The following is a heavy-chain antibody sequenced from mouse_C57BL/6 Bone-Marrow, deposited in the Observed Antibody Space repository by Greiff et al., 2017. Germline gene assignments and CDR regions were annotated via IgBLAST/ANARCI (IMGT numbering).Heavy chain of an antibody. CDR3: ARSGDYGYYFDY. CDR1: GYTFTSYW. J-gene: IGHJ2*01. D-gene: IGHD1-1*01. CDR2: IDPNSGGT. Sequence: VQLQQPGAELVKPGASVKLSCKASGYTFTSYWMHWVKQRPGRGLEWIGRIDPNSGGTKYNEKFKSKATLTVDKPSSTAYMQLSSLTSEDSVVYYCARSGDYGYYFDYWGQGTTLTVSS. V-gene: IGHV1-72*01.